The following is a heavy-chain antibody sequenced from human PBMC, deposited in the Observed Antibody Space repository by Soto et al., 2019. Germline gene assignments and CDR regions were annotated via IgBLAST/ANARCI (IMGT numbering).Heavy chain of an antibody. V-gene: IGHV3-30-3*01. Sequence: GGSLRLSCAASGFTFSSYAMHWVRQAPGKGLEWVAVISYDGSNKYYADSVKGRFTISRDNSKNTLYLQMNSLRAEDTSVYYCAREKDNRNHFDYRGQGTLVTVSS. CDR1: GFTFSSYA. D-gene: IGHD1-20*01. CDR2: ISYDGSNK. J-gene: IGHJ4*02. CDR3: AREKDNRNHFDY.